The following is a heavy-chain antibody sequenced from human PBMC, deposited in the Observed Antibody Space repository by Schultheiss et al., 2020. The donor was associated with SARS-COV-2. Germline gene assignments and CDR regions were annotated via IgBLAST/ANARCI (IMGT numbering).Heavy chain of an antibody. D-gene: IGHD6-13*01. J-gene: IGHJ4*02. Sequence: SETLSLTCAVYGGSFSGYYWSWIRQPPGKGLEWIGEINHSGSTNYNPSLKSRVTISVDTSKNQFSLKLSSVTAADTAVYYCARVPTGIAAAGSPDYWGQGTLVTVS. CDR3: ARVPTGIAAAGSPDY. CDR2: INHSGST. V-gene: IGHV4-34*01. CDR1: GGSFSGYY.